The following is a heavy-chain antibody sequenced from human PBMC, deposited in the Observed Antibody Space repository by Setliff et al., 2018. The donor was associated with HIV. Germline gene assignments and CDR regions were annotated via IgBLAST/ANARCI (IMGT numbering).Heavy chain of an antibody. CDR1: GDAFSRYA. CDR3: ARVTTSGRGCSLY. Sequence: RASVKVSCRASGDAFSRYAISWVRQAPGQGLEWMGGIVPILGPANYAQKFQGRVTITTDESTYTAYMELSSLTSEGTAVYYCARVTTSGRGCSLYWGQGTLVTVSS. CDR2: IVPILGPA. D-gene: IGHD4-4*01. J-gene: IGHJ4*02. V-gene: IGHV1-69*05.